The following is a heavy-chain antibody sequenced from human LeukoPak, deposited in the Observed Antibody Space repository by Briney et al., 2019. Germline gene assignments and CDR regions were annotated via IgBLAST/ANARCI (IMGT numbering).Heavy chain of an antibody. CDR1: GGSISSYY. J-gene: IGHJ4*02. D-gene: IGHD6-6*01. Sequence: PSETLSLTCTVSGGSISSYYWSWIRQPPGKGLEWIGYIYYSGSTYYNPSLKSRVTISVDTSKNQFSLKLSSVTAADTAVYCCARVSSSSAYWGQGTLVTVSS. CDR2: IYYSGST. CDR3: ARVSSSSAY. V-gene: IGHV4-59*12.